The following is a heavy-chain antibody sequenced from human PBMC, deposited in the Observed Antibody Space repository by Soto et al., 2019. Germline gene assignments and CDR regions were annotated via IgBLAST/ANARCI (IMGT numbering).Heavy chain of an antibody. J-gene: IGHJ1*01. V-gene: IGHV3-33*06. CDR3: VKDGPNWGSDLDEH. D-gene: IGHD7-27*01. CDR1: GFNFRGYG. Sequence: PGGSLRLSCAASGFNFRGYGMHWVRQAPGKGPEWVAVIWHDGTNKYYGDSVKGRFTISRDNSKNTLYLQMNSLRVEDTALYYCVKDGPNWGSDLDEHWGQGTQVTVSS. CDR2: IWHDGTNK.